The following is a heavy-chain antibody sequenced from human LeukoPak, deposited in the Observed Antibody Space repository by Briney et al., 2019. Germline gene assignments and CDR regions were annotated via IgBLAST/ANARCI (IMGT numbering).Heavy chain of an antibody. J-gene: IGHJ4*02. CDR1: GYTFTGYY. CDR3: ARSLSSWLQLGFDY. V-gene: IGHV1-8*02. D-gene: IGHD5-24*01. CDR2: MNPNTGNT. Sequence: ASVKVSCKASGYTFTGYYMHWVRQAPGQGLEWMGWMNPNTGNTGYAQKFQGRVTMTRNTSINTAYMELSGLKSEDTAVYYCARSLSSWLQLGFDYWGQGALVTVSS.